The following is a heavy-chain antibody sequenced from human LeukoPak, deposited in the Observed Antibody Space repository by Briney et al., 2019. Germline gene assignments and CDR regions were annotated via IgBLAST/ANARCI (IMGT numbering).Heavy chain of an antibody. CDR2: IYSGCIT. CDR1: GFTVSSNY. D-gene: IGHD1-1*01. J-gene: IGHJ4*02. V-gene: IGHV3-53*01. Sequence: QTGGSLRLSCAASGFTVSSNYMSWVRQAPGKGLEWVSVIYSGCITYYADSVTGRFTISSDNSRSTLYIQMNSLRAEDTAVYYCATTPAYWGQGTLVTVSS. CDR3: ATTPAY.